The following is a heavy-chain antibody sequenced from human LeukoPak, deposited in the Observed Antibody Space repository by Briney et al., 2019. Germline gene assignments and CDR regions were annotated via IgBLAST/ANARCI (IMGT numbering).Heavy chain of an antibody. CDR2: INHSGST. D-gene: IGHD3-3*01. Sequence: SETLSLTCAVHGGSFSGYSWSWIRQPPGKGLEWIGEINHSGSTNYNPSLKSRVTISVDTSKNQFSLKLSSVTAADTAVYYCASLGYDFWSGYVLDYWGQGTLVTVSS. J-gene: IGHJ4*02. CDR3: ASLGYDFWSGYVLDY. CDR1: GGSFSGYS. V-gene: IGHV4-34*01.